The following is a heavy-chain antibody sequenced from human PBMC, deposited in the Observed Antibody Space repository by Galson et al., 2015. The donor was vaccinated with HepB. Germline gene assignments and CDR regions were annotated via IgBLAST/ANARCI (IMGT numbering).Heavy chain of an antibody. J-gene: IGHJ6*02. CDR3: ARDSRRWFGEFQSGGMDV. V-gene: IGHV3-66*02. Sequence: SLRLSCAASGFTVSSNYMSWVRQAPGKGLEWVSVIYSGGSTYYADSVKGRFTISRDNSKNTLYLQMNSLRAEDTAVYYCARDSRRWFGEFQSGGMDVWGQGTTVTVSS. CDR1: GFTVSSNY. CDR2: IYSGGST. D-gene: IGHD3-10*01.